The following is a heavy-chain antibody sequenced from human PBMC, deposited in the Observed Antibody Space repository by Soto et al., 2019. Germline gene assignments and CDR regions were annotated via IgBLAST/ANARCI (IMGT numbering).Heavy chain of an antibody. CDR1: GFTFSTYS. J-gene: IGHJ5*02. CDR3: AREVVAATELFDP. Sequence: GGSLRLSCAASGFTFSTYSMTWVRQAPGKGLEWVSYISGSTGAIYYADSVEGRFTISRDNAKNSLYLQMNSLRDEDTAVYYCAREVVAATELFDPWGQGTLVTVSS. V-gene: IGHV3-48*02. D-gene: IGHD2-15*01. CDR2: ISGSTGAI.